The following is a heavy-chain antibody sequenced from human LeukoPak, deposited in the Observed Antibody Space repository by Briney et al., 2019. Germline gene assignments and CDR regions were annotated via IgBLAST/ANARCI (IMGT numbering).Heavy chain of an antibody. J-gene: IGHJ5*02. CDR3: ARRRADSSGYFYGGFDP. V-gene: IGHV5-10-1*01. D-gene: IGHD3-22*01. CDR2: IDPGDSYT. Sequence: GESLRISCKGSGYSFTSYWITWVRLMPGEGLEWMGTIDPGDSYTNYSPSFQGHVTISVDRSITTAYLQWSSPKASDTAIYYCARRRADSSGYFYGGFDPWGQGTLVTVSS. CDR1: GYSFTSYW.